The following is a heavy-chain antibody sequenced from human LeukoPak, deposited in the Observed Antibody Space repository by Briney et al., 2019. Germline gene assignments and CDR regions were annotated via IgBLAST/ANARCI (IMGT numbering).Heavy chain of an antibody. CDR3: ARETEVFQIDSSYWYFDL. Sequence: RGPLRLSCAASGFTVSSNYMSWVRQAPGKGLEWVSVIYSGGSTYYADSVKGRFTISRHDSKNTLYLQMSSLRAEDTAVYYCARETEVFQIDSSYWYFDLWGRGTLVTVSS. V-gene: IGHV3-53*04. J-gene: IGHJ2*01. CDR1: GFTVSSNY. D-gene: IGHD3-22*01. CDR2: IYSGGST.